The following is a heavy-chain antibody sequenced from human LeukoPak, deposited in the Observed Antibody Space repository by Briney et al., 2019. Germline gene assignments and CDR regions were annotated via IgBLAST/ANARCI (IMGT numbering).Heavy chain of an antibody. CDR2: ISGGGGST. J-gene: IGHJ4*02. D-gene: IGHD3-10*01. CDR3: AKGRLDYYGSGSYPDY. Sequence: GGSLRLSCAASGFTFDDYAMHWVGQAPGKGLEWVSLISGGGGSTYYADYVKGRFTISRDNSKNSLYLQMNSLRTEDPALYYCAKGRLDYYGSGSYPDYWGQGTLVTVSS. CDR1: GFTFDDYA. V-gene: IGHV3-43*02.